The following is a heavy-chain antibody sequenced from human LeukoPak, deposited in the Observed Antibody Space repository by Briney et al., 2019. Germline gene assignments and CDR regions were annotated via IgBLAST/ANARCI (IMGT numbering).Heavy chain of an antibody. CDR3: ARSLYCSGGSCYSVDY. CDR1: GFTFSSYG. Sequence: GGSLRLSCAASGFTFSSYGMHWVRQAPGKGLEWVAVIWYDGSNKYYADSVKGRFTISRDNSKNTLYLQMNSLRAEDTAVYYCARSLYCSGGSCYSVDYWGQGTLVTVSS. J-gene: IGHJ4*02. D-gene: IGHD2-15*01. V-gene: IGHV3-33*01. CDR2: IWYDGSNK.